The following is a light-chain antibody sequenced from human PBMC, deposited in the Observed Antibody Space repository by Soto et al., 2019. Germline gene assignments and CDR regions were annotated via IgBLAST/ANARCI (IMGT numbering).Light chain of an antibody. J-gene: IGKJ2*01. CDR1: PSVASN. CDR3: KQYHNWPPQYS. CDR2: GAS. V-gene: IGKV3-15*01. Sequence: EIVMPQSPASLSVSPGDGASLSCWASPSVASNVAWYQQKPGQGPRLLIHGASTRAAGVPARCSGSGSGTDFTLTISSLQSEDFAVYFCKQYHNWPPQYSLGQGTELQIK.